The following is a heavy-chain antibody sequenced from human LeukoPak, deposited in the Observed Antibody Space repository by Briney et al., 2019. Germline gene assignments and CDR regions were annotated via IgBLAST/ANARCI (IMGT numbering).Heavy chain of an antibody. J-gene: IGHJ6*02. D-gene: IGHD5-24*01. CDR3: AKEVMAYSFYGTDA. Sequence: GGSLRLSCAASGFTFSRYWMHWVRQAPGKGLMWVSRISPDGSTTLYADSVKGRFTISRDNAKNTLYLQMNSLRAEDTAVYYCAKEVMAYSFYGTDAWGQRTTVTVSS. CDR1: GFTFSRYW. CDR2: ISPDGSTT. V-gene: IGHV3-74*03.